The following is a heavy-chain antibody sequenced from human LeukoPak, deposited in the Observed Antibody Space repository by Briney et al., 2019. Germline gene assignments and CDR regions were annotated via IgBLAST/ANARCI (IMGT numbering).Heavy chain of an antibody. V-gene: IGHV4-34*01. CDR2: INHSGST. J-gene: IGHJ4*02. D-gene: IGHD3-9*01. CDR3: ARGKMGLLRYYDY. CDR1: GGSFSGYY. Sequence: SETLSLTCAVYGGSFSGYYWSWIRQPPGKGLEWIGEINHSGSTNYNPSLKSRATISVDTPKNQFSLKLSSVTAADTAVYYCARGKMGLLRYYDYWGQGTLVTVSS.